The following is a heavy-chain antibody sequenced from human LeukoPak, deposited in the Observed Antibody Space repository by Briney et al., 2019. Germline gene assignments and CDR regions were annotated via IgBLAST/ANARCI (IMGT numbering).Heavy chain of an antibody. CDR2: ISTYNDYT. CDR3: ARESLWFGENPFDI. CDR1: GYTFTSCG. J-gene: IGHJ3*02. Sequence: ASVKVSCEVSGYTFTSCGISWVRQAPGQGLEWRGCISTYNDYTNYTQKFQDRVTMTTDTSTSTAYMELRSLRSDDTDVYYCARESLWFGENPFDIWGQGTMVTVSS. D-gene: IGHD3-10*01. V-gene: IGHV1-18*01.